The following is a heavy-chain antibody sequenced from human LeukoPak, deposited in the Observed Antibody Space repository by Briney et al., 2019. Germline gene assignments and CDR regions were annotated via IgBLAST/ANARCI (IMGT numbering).Heavy chain of an antibody. D-gene: IGHD6-13*01. V-gene: IGHV3-21*01. CDR3: ARDQQLGYYYYGMDV. J-gene: IGHJ6*02. CDR2: ISSSSSYI. CDR1: GFTFSSYS. Sequence: GGSLRLSCAASGFTFSSYSMNWVRQAPGKALEWVSSISSSSSYIYYADSVKGRFTISRDNAKNSLYLQMNSLRAEDTAVYYCARDQQLGYYYYGMDVWGQGTTVTVSS.